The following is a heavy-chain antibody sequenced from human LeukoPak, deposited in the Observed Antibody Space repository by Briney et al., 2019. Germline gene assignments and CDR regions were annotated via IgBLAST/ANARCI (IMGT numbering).Heavy chain of an antibody. V-gene: IGHV3-21*01. CDR1: GFSFGSSG. CDR3: ATETIGRHYDY. CDR2: IGSTGSDR. D-gene: IGHD1-14*01. J-gene: IGHJ4*02. Sequence: GGSLRLSCVASGFSFGSSGINWVRQAPGRGLEWVASIGSTGSDRYYADSVKGRFTISRDNAKNPLYLQINSLRVEDTAVYYCATETIGRHYDYWGQGTLLTVSS.